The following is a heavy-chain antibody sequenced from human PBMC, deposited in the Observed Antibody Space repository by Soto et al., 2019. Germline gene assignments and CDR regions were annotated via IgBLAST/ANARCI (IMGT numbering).Heavy chain of an antibody. D-gene: IGHD2-15*01. CDR3: SRGVVVVAASQLGWFDP. Sequence: SVKVSCKASGGTFSRDAISWVRQAPGQGLKWMGGIIPMFGTAKYAQKFQGRLTITADESTSTAYMELRSLRSEDTAVYYCSRGVVVVAASQLGWFDPWGQGTLVTVSS. V-gene: IGHV1-69*13. J-gene: IGHJ5*02. CDR1: GGTFSRDA. CDR2: IIPMFGTA.